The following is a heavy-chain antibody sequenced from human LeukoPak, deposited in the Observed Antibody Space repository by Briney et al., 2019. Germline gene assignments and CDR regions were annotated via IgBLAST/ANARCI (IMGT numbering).Heavy chain of an antibody. Sequence: SETLSLTCTVSGDSISSYYWSWNRQPPGKGLEWIGYIYHSGSTNYNPSLKSRVTISADTSKDQFSLKLASVTAADTAVYYCATGYSSTWYYFDYWGQGTLVTVSS. V-gene: IGHV4-59*01. J-gene: IGHJ4*02. CDR1: GDSISSYY. CDR2: IYHSGST. D-gene: IGHD6-13*01. CDR3: ATGYSSTWYYFDY.